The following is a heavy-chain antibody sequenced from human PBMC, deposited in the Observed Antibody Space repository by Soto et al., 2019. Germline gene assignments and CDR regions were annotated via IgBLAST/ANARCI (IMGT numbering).Heavy chain of an antibody. D-gene: IGHD3-22*01. V-gene: IGHV3-30-3*01. J-gene: IGHJ3*02. CDR1: GFTFSSYA. CDR3: ASLPSYYYDSSGYYGDAFDI. Sequence: GGSLRLSCAASGFTFSSYAMHWVRQSPGKGLEWVAVISYDGSNKYYADSVKGRFTISRDNSKNTLYLQMNSLRAEDTAVYYCASLPSYYYDSSGYYGDAFDIWGQGTMVTVSS. CDR2: ISYDGSNK.